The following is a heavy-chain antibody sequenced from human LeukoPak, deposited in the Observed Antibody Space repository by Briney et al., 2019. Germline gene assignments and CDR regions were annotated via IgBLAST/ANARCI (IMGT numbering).Heavy chain of an antibody. V-gene: IGHV4-39*01. Sequence: SETLSLTCTVSGDSISSSDNYWGWIRQPPGKGLEWIGSFYYSRNTYYNPSLKSRVTISVDTSKNKLSLTLTSVSAADTAVYYCARHPHYYYDNSARWGQGTLVTVSS. CDR1: GDSISSSDNY. CDR3: ARHPHYYYDNSAR. J-gene: IGHJ4*02. D-gene: IGHD3-22*01. CDR2: FYYSRNT.